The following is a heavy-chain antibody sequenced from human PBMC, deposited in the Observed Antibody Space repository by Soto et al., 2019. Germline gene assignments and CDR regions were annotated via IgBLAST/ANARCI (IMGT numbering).Heavy chain of an antibody. V-gene: IGHV3-74*01. CDR2: INSGGSST. D-gene: IGHD6-13*01. J-gene: IGHJ6*02. CDR3: ARDSSSWAPYYNSSTDV. Sequence: LTLSCAASGFTFSGYWMHWVRQAPGKVLGWVSRINSGGSSTSDADSVKGRLTISRDNAKNTLYLQMNSLRAEDTAVYYCARDSSSWAPYYNSSTDVWGQGTRVSVSS. CDR1: GFTFSGYW.